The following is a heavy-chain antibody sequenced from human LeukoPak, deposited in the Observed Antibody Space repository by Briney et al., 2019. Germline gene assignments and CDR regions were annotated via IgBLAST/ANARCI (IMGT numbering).Heavy chain of an antibody. Sequence: GESLKISCKGSGYTFTNYWINWVRQMPGKGLEWTGRIHPSDSYTNYSPSFQGHVTISSDKSISTAYLQWSSLKASDTAMYYCARDDARGAPGGKDYWGQGTLVTVSS. V-gene: IGHV5-10-1*01. CDR1: GYTFTNYW. D-gene: IGHD3-16*01. J-gene: IGHJ4*02. CDR3: ARDDARGAPGGKDY. CDR2: IHPSDSYT.